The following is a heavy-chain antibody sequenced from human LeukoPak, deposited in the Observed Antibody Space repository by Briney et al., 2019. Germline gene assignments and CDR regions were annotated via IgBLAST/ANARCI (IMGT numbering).Heavy chain of an antibody. J-gene: IGHJ4*02. Sequence: GGSLRLSCAASGFTFSSYWMHWVRQAPGKGLVWVSRINSDGSSTSYADSVKGRFTISGDNAKNTLYLQMNSLRAEDTAVYYCARDFAYYDILTGFGEYYFDYWGQGTLVTVTS. CDR3: ARDFAYYDILTGFGEYYFDY. D-gene: IGHD3-9*01. CDR1: GFTFSSYW. CDR2: INSDGSST. V-gene: IGHV3-74*01.